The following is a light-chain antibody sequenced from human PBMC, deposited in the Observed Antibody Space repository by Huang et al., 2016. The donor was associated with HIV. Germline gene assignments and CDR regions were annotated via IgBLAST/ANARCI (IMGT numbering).Light chain of an antibody. CDR1: HSVATN. CDR2: GPS. CDR3: QQYHNWPYT. Sequence: EIIMTQSSATLSLSPGEGASLSCRANHSVATNLARYLHRPGQSPRIRILGPSTRASGLPGRFSGSGSGTQFTLTVSGLQSEDFAVYYCQQYHNWPYTFGQGTKLEI. J-gene: IGKJ2*01. V-gene: IGKV3-15*01.